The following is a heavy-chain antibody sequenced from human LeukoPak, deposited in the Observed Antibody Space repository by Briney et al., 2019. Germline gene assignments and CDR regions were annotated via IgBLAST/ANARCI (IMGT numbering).Heavy chain of an antibody. J-gene: IGHJ4*02. Sequence: SETLSLTCAVSGYSISSGYYWGWIRPPPGKGLEWIGSIYHSGSTYYNPPLKSRVTISVDTSKNQFSLKLSSVTAADTAVYYCARAPSYGSGSWVYFDYWGQGTLVTVSS. D-gene: IGHD3-10*01. CDR1: GYSISSGYY. CDR2: IYHSGST. CDR3: ARAPSYGSGSWVYFDY. V-gene: IGHV4-38-2*01.